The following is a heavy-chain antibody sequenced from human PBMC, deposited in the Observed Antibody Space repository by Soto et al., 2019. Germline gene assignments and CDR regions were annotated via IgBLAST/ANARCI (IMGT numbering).Heavy chain of an antibody. J-gene: IGHJ4*02. Sequence: HVQLVQSGAELKKPGASVRVSCKSSGNTFPNYAIHWVRQAPGQRPEWMGWINGGNGNTYYSENFQGRVTFTRDTSANTVYMELSSLRAEDTAIYFGARGDSGYSGSFYFYDFNYWGQGALVTVSS. CDR3: ARGDSGYSGSFYFYDFNY. D-gene: IGHD1-26*01. CDR1: GNTFPNYA. V-gene: IGHV1-3*01. CDR2: INGGNGNT.